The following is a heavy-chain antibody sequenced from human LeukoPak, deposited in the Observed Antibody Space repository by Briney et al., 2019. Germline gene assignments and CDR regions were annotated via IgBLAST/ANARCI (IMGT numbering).Heavy chain of an antibody. Sequence: PSETLSLTCTVSGGSISNYYWSWIRQPPGKGLEWIGYIHYSGSTNYNPSLKRRVTMSGDTSKNQFSVRLSSVTAADTAVYYCARSSYDSSGYYLDAFDIWGQGTMGTVSS. D-gene: IGHD3-22*01. CDR3: ARSSYDSSGYYLDAFDI. V-gene: IGHV4-59*01. CDR1: GGSISNYY. CDR2: IHYSGST. J-gene: IGHJ3*02.